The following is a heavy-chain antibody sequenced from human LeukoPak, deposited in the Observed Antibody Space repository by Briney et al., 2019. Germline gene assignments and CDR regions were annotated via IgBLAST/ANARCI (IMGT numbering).Heavy chain of an antibody. CDR3: AKDQFRPMVRGVITYYYHGMDV. Sequence: AGGSLRLSCAASGFTFRGYGMHWVRQAPGKGLEWVAVISYDGRDKYYADPVKGRFTVSRDNSRNTLFLQMNSLRAEDTAVYYCAKDQFRPMVRGVITYYYHGMDVWGKGTTVTVSS. V-gene: IGHV3-30*18. CDR2: ISYDGRDK. CDR1: GFTFRGYG. J-gene: IGHJ6*04. D-gene: IGHD3-10*01.